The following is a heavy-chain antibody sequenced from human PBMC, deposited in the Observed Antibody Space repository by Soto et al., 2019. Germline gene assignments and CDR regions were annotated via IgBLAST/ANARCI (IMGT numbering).Heavy chain of an antibody. CDR1: GFTFNSLS. CDR3: VRDMQLWRLDS. V-gene: IGHV3-30*04. Sequence: PGGSLRLSCTGSGFTFNSLSLHWVRQGPDKGLERVAVVSFDGKVTYYADSVKGRITVSRDNSKNTIYLQANSLRAEDTAVYYCVRDMQLWRLDSWGQGTLVTVSS. J-gene: IGHJ4*02. D-gene: IGHD2-21*01. CDR2: VSFDGKVT.